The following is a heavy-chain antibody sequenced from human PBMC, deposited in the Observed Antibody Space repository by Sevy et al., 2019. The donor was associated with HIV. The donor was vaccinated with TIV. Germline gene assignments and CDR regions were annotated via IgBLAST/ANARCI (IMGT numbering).Heavy chain of an antibody. D-gene: IGHD3-3*01. CDR3: ARSYDFWSGYYQDAFDI. V-gene: IGHV3-48*02. CDR2: ISSSSSTI. J-gene: IGHJ3*02. CDR1: GIIFTTSG. Sequence: GGSLRLSCVVSGIIFTTSGMHWVRQAPGKGLEWVSYISSSSSTIYYADSVKGRFTISRDNAKNSLYLQMNSLRDEDTAVYYCARSYDFWSGYYQDAFDIWGQGTMVTVSS.